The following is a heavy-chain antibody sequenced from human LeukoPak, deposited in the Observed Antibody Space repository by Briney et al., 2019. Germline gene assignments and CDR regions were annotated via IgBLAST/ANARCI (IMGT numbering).Heavy chain of an antibody. CDR1: GGSISSSSYY. V-gene: IGHV4-39*01. J-gene: IGHJ4*02. Sequence: SETLSLTCTVSGGSISSSSYYWGWIRQPPGKGLEWIGSIYYSGSTYYNPSLKSRVTISVDTSKNQFSLKLSSVTAADTAVYYCARLPGITMVRGETFDYWGQGTLVTVSS. D-gene: IGHD3-10*01. CDR3: ARLPGITMVRGETFDY. CDR2: IYYSGST.